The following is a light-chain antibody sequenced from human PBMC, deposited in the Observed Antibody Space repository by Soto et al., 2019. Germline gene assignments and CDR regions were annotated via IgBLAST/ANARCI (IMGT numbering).Light chain of an antibody. Sequence: DIQMTQSPSSLSASVGDRVTITCQASQDVRKYLSWYQQKARKAPKLLIYDASNLETGVPSRFSGIGSGTDYTFTISSLHPEDIATYYCEQRNNLPLTFGPETKVDIK. J-gene: IGKJ3*01. CDR1: QDVRKY. CDR2: DAS. V-gene: IGKV1-33*01. CDR3: EQRNNLPLT.